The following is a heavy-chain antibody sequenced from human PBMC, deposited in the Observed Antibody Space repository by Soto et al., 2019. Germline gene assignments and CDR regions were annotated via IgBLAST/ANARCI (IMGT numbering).Heavy chain of an antibody. J-gene: IGHJ5*02. CDR3: ARDWDSSGLFDP. CDR2: ISYSGST. CDR1: SASITTYY. D-gene: IGHD3-10*01. Sequence: SETLSLTCSVSSASITTYYWSWIRQPPGKGLEWIGSISYSGSTKYNSSLESRVMISLDTSKNQFSLRLSSVTAADTAVYHCARDWDSSGLFDPWGQGALVTVSS. V-gene: IGHV4-59*01.